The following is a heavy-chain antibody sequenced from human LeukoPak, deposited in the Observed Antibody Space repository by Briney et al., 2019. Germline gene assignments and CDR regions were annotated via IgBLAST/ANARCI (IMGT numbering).Heavy chain of an antibody. D-gene: IGHD1-1*01. J-gene: IGHJ4*02. CDR3: ARGGTAELDY. CDR1: GGSISSGNW. CDR2: IYHSGSGTT. Sequence: SGTLSLTCAVSGGSISSGNWWSWIRQPPGKGLEWIGEIYHSGSGTTNYNPSLKSRVSISVDTSKNQFSLKLSSVTAADTAVYYCARGGTAELDYWGQGTLVTVSS. V-gene: IGHV4-4*02.